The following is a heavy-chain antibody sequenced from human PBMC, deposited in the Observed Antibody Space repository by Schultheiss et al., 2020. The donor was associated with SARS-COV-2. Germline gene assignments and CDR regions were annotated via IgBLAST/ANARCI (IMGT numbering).Heavy chain of an antibody. CDR2: IYWDDDK. J-gene: IGHJ3*02. CDR1: GFSLTTSGVG. V-gene: IGHV2-5*02. CDR3: ALIVGATREHDAFDI. D-gene: IGHD1-26*01. Sequence: SGPTLVKPTQTLTLTCTFSGFSLTTSGVGVGWIRQPPGKALEWLALIYWDDDKRYSPSLKSRLTITKDTSKNQVVLTMTNMDPVDTATYYCALIVGATREHDAFDIWGQGTMVTVSS.